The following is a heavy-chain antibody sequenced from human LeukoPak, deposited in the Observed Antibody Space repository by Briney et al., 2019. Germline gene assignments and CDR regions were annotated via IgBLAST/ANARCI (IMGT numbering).Heavy chain of an antibody. V-gene: IGHV4-59*01. CDR1: GGSFSGYY. CDR3: ARLSSSGRDY. Sequence: PSETLSLTCAVYGGSFSGYYWSWIRQPPGKGLEWIGYIYYSGSTNYNPSLKNRVTISIDASKNQFSLKLTSVTDADTAVYYRARLSSSGRDYWGQGTLVTVSS. D-gene: IGHD6-6*01. J-gene: IGHJ4*02. CDR2: IYYSGST.